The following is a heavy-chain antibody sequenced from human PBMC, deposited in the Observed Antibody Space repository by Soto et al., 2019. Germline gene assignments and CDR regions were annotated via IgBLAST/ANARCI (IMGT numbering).Heavy chain of an antibody. CDR2: ISLGGRA. Sequence: SETLSLTXDASGFSFQTTDFWGWIRQPPGKGLGLIGLISLGGRAISHPSFAGRATISLDTTNNAFSLHLNSVTAADTAVYYCARGRGFRLVGVPLDTWGQGTLVTVSS. V-gene: IGHV4-38-2*01. D-gene: IGHD3-10*01. CDR3: ARGRGFRLVGVPLDT. J-gene: IGHJ5*02. CDR1: GFSFQTTDF.